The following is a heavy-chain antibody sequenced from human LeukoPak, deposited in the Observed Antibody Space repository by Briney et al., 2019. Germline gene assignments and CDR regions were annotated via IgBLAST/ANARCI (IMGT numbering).Heavy chain of an antibody. CDR2: IIPILGTA. J-gene: IGHJ3*02. Sequence: GASVKVSCKASGGTFSSYAISWVRQAPGQGLEWMGGIIPILGTANYAQKFQGRVTITADESTSTAYMELSSLRSEDTAVYYCARDRSDIVVVSAATGAFDIWGQGTMVTVSS. V-gene: IGHV1-69*13. D-gene: IGHD2-2*01. CDR1: GGTFSSYA. CDR3: ARDRSDIVVVSAATGAFDI.